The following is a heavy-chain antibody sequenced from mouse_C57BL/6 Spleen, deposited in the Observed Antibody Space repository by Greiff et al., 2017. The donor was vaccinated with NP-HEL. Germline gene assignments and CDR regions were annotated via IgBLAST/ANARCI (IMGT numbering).Heavy chain of an antibody. CDR1: GYAFSSSW. CDR3: ARSGYSTFDY. D-gene: IGHD2-5*01. V-gene: IGHV1-82*01. J-gene: IGHJ2*01. Sequence: QVQLQQSGPELVKPGASVKISCKASGYAFSSSWMNWVKQRPGKGLEWIGRIYPGDGDTNYNGKFKGKATLTADKSSSTAYMQLSSLTSEDSAVYFCARSGYSTFDYWGQGTTLTVSS. CDR2: IYPGDGDT.